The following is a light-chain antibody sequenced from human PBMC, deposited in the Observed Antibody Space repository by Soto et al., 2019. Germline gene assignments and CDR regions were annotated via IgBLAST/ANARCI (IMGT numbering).Light chain of an antibody. J-gene: IGKJ2*01. CDR1: PDISHY. CDR3: PQYDNLPPVT. CDR2: DAS. Sequence: DIQMTQSPSSLSASVGDRVTITYQASPDISHYVNWYQQKLGKSPKLLIYDASNLETGVPSRFSRSGSGTDFTFTISSLQPEDIAAYDCPQYDNLPPVTFGQGTKLEIK. V-gene: IGKV1-33*01.